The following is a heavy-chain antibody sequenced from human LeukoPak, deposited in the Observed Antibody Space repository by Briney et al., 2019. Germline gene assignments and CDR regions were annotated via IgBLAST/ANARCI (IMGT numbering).Heavy chain of an antibody. J-gene: IGHJ3*02. CDR2: ISAYNGNT. Sequence: GASVKVSCKASGYTFTSYGISWVRQAPGQGLEWMGWISAYNGNTNYAQKLQGRVTMTTDTSTSTAYMELRSLRSDDTAVYYCARGAYDFWSGPPEGAFDIWGQGTMVTVSS. V-gene: IGHV1-18*01. D-gene: IGHD3-3*01. CDR3: ARGAYDFWSGPPEGAFDI. CDR1: GYTFTSYG.